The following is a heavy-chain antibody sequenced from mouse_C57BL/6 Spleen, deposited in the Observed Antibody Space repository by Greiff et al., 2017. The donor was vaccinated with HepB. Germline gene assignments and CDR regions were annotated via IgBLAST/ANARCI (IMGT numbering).Heavy chain of an antibody. CDR1: GYTFTSYW. J-gene: IGHJ2*01. CDR2: IDPSDSYT. CDR3: ARNYGRSSPCYFDY. V-gene: IGHV1-69*01. D-gene: IGHD1-1*01. Sequence: QVQLQQPGAELVMPGASVKLSCKASGYTFTSYWMHWVKQRPGQGLEWIGEIDPSDSYTNYNQKFKGKSTLTVDKSSSTAYMQLSSLTSEDSAVSYSARNYGRSSPCYFDYWGQGTTLTLSS.